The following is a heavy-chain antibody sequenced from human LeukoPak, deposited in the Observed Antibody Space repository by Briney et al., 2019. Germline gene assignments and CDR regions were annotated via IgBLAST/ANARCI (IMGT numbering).Heavy chain of an antibody. J-gene: IGHJ4*02. V-gene: IGHV4-31*03. CDR2: IYYSGST. D-gene: IGHD2-2*01. CDR1: GGSISSGGYY. CDR3: ARGFAGSSTSYAYPFGY. Sequence: PSETLPLTCTVSGGSISSGGYYWSWIRQHPGKGQEWIGYIYYSGSTYYNPSLKSRITISVDTSKNQFSLKLSSVTAANTAVYYCARGFAGSSTSYAYPFGYWGQGTLVTVSS.